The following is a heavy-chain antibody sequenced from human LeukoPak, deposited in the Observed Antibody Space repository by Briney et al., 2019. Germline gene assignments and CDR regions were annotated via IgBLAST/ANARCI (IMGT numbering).Heavy chain of an antibody. CDR1: GFTFSSYG. CDR3: AKDPAMIVVDIRPDY. V-gene: IGHV3-30*18. Sequence: GGSLRLSCAASGFTFSSYGMHWVRQAPGKRLEWVAVISYDGSNKYYADSVKGRFTISRDNSKNTLYLQMNSLRPEDTAVYYCAKDPAMIVVDIRPDYWGQGTLVTVSS. CDR2: ISYDGSNK. D-gene: IGHD3-22*01. J-gene: IGHJ4*02.